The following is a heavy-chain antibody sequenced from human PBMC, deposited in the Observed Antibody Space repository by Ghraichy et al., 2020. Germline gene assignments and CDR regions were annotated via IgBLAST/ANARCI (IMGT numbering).Heavy chain of an antibody. CDR2: IYTSGST. V-gene: IGHV4-61*02. CDR3: ARECSGGSCPKGGAFDI. J-gene: IGHJ3*02. Sequence: SQTLSLTCTVSGGSITIGSYYWSWIRQPAGEGLEWIGRIYTSGSTNYNPSLKSRVNISVDTSKNQFSLKLTSMTAADTAVYYCARECSGGSCPKGGAFDIWGQGTMVTVSS. CDR1: GGSITIGSYY. D-gene: IGHD2-15*01.